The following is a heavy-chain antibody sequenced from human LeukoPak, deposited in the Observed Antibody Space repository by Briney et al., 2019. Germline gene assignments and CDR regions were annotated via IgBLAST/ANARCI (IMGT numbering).Heavy chain of an antibody. CDR1: GYTFTSYY. V-gene: IGHV1-2*02. D-gene: IGHD3-10*01. CDR3: ARDGGFDY. J-gene: IGHJ4*02. CDR2: INPSSGGT. Sequence: ASVKVSCKASGYTFTSYYMHWVRQAPGQGLEWMGWINPSSGGTNYAQKLQGRVTMTRDTSISIVYMELSRLTSDDTAVYYCARDGGFDYWGQGTLVTVSS.